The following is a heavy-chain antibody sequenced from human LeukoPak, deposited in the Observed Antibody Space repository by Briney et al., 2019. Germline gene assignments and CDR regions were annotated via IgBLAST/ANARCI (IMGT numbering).Heavy chain of an antibody. Sequence: ASVKVSCKASGGTFSTYTIAWVRQAPGQGLEWLGGINPNSGGTNYAQKFQGRVTMTMDTSISTAYMELSSLRSEDTAVYYCARAAGPNYYDSSGYPSPRYYYYMDVWGKGTTVTVSS. J-gene: IGHJ6*03. CDR3: ARAAGPNYYDSSGYPSPRYYYYMDV. CDR1: GGTFSTYT. V-gene: IGHV1-2*02. D-gene: IGHD3-22*01. CDR2: INPNSGGT.